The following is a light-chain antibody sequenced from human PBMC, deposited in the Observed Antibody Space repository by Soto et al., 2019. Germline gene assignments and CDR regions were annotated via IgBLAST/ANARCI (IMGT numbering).Light chain of an antibody. Sequence: QSVLTQPPSVSGAPGQRVTISCTGSSSNIGAGYHVHWYQQLPGTAPKLLIYGNSNRPSGVPDRVSGSKSGTSASLAITGLQAEDEADYYCQSYDSSLSGSVFGGGTKLTVL. J-gene: IGLJ3*02. CDR2: GNS. CDR1: SSNIGAGYH. CDR3: QSYDSSLSGSV. V-gene: IGLV1-40*01.